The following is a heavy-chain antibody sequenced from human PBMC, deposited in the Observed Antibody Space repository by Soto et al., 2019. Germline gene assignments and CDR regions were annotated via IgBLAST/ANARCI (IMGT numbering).Heavy chain of an antibody. Sequence: GGSLRLSCVASGITFGIRAMSLVRQSPGEGLEWVSTITDSGGDAKYADSVRGRFTISRDNSKNTLYLQMSSLRAEDSAVYYCARGSTDSYTGSRIFDFWGRGTLVTVSS. J-gene: IGHJ4*02. CDR1: GITFGIRA. CDR2: ITDSGGDA. CDR3: ARGSTDSYTGSRIFDF. D-gene: IGHD3-10*01. V-gene: IGHV3-23*01.